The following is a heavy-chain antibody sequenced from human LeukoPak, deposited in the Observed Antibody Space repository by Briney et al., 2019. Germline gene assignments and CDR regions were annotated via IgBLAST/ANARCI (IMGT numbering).Heavy chain of an antibody. CDR2: ISAYSGNT. V-gene: IGHV1-18*04. Sequence: ASVKVSCKASGYTFSSYHIHWVRQAPGQGLEWMGWISAYSGNTNYAQKFQDRVSMTTDTSTSTAYMELRSLRSDDTAVYYCARDGEGCCSSTSCYGTYWGQGTLVTVSS. D-gene: IGHD2-2*01. J-gene: IGHJ4*02. CDR3: ARDGEGCCSSTSCYGTY. CDR1: GYTFSSYH.